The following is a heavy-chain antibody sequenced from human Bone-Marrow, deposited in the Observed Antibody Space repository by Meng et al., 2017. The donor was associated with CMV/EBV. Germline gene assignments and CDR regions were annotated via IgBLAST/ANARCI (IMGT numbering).Heavy chain of an antibody. CDR1: GGAISNYY. V-gene: IGHV4-59*01. D-gene: IGHD3-10*01. J-gene: IGHJ4*02. Sequence: SETLSLTCSVSGGAISNYYWSWIRQPPGKGLEWIGYVYYSGTTNYNPSLKSRVSISVDTSKNQFSLKLSSVTAADTVVYYCARARGSHYFDYWGQGTLVTVSS. CDR3: ARARGSHYFDY. CDR2: VYYSGTT.